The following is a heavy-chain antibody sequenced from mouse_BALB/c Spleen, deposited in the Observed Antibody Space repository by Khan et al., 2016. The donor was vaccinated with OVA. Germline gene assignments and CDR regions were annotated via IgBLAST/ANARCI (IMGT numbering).Heavy chain of an antibody. CDR2: IWSDGST. V-gene: IGHV2-6-1*01. Sequence: QVQLKESGPGLVAPSQSLSITCTISGFSLTNYGVHWVRQPPGKGLEWLAVIWSDGSTNYNSALKSRLTITKDNSKSQVFLKMNSIQTDDTAIYFCARQPYYHYNVMDYWGQGTSVTVSS. CDR1: GFSLTNYG. CDR3: ARQPYYHYNVMDY. J-gene: IGHJ4*01. D-gene: IGHD2-10*01.